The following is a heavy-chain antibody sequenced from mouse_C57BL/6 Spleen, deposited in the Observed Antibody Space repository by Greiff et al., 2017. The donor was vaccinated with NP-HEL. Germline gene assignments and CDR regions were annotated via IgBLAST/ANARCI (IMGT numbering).Heavy chain of an antibody. CDR1: GYTFTSYW. V-gene: IGHV1-69*01. CDR2: IDPSDSYT. J-gene: IGHJ4*01. Sequence: VQLQQSGAELVMPGASVKLSCKASGYTFTSYWMHWVKQRPGQGLEWIGEIDPSDSYTNYNQKLKGKSTLTVDKSSSTAYMQLSSLTSEDSAVYYCAILRDYAIDYWGQGTSVTVSS. CDR3: AILRDYAIDY. D-gene: IGHD1-1*01.